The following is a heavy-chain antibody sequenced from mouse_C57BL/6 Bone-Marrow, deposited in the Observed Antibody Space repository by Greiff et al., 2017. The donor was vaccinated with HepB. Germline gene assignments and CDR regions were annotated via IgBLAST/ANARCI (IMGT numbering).Heavy chain of an antibody. CDR3: ARLRLTTVVGFDY. Sequence: VQLQQSGAELVRPGTSVKMSCKASGYTFTNYWIGWAKQRPGHGLEWIGDIYPGGGYTNYNEKFKGKATLTADKSASTAYMQFSSLTAEDSAIYSCARLRLTTVVGFDYWGQGTTLTVSS. CDR2: IYPGGGYT. V-gene: IGHV1-63*01. CDR1: GYTFTNYW. D-gene: IGHD1-1*01. J-gene: IGHJ2*01.